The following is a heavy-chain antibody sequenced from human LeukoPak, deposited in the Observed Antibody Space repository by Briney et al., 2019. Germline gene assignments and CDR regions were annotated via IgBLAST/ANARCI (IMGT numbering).Heavy chain of an antibody. J-gene: IGHJ4*02. CDR2: MNPNSGNT. CDR3: TRGLYTALPVY. Sequence: GASVKVSCKASGYTFTSYDINWVRQATGQGLEWMGWMNPNSGNTGYAQKFQGRVTMTRNTSISTAYMELSSLRSEDTAMYYCTRGLYTALPVYWGQGILVTVSS. D-gene: IGHD5-18*01. CDR1: GYTFTSYD. V-gene: IGHV1-8*01.